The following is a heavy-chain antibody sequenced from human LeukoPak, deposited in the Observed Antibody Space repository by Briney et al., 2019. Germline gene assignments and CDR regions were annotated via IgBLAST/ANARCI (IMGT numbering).Heavy chain of an antibody. CDR1: GFTFSSYA. CDR2: ISGSGGST. CDR3: AKYKVPGYYYGMDV. V-gene: IGHV3-23*01. Sequence: GGSLRLSCAASGFTFSSYAMSWVRQAPGKGPEWVSAISGSGGSTYYADSVKGRFTISRDNSKNTLYLQMNSLRAEDTAVYYCAKYKVPGYYYGMDVWGQGTTVTVSS. D-gene: IGHD1-1*01. J-gene: IGHJ6*02.